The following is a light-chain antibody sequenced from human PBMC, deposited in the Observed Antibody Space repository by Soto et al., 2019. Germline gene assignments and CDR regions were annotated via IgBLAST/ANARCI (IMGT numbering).Light chain of an antibody. CDR3: QQYDTLSHT. Sequence: DIPMTQSPSTLSASIGDRVTITCRASQSISNWLAWYQQKPGKAPKLLIYRASGLETGVPSRFSGSGSGTDFTLTISSLQPDDFATYYCQQYDTLSHTFGQGTKLEIK. J-gene: IGKJ2*01. CDR2: RAS. V-gene: IGKV1-5*03. CDR1: QSISNW.